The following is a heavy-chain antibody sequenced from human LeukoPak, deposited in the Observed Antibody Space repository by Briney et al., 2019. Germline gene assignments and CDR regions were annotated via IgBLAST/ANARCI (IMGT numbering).Heavy chain of an antibody. D-gene: IGHD1-26*01. CDR2: INPSGGST. CDR1: GYTFTNYY. CDR3: ARVTGGKYAFDI. V-gene: IGHV1-46*01. J-gene: IGHJ3*02. Sequence: GASVKVSCKASGYTFTNYYVHWVRQAPGQGLEWMGIINPSGGSTSYAQKFQGRVTMTTDTSTSTVYMELSSLRSEDTAVYYCARVTGGKYAFDIWGQGTMVTVSS.